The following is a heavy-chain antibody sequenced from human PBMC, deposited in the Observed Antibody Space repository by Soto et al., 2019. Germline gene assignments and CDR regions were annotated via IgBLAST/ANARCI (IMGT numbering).Heavy chain of an antibody. CDR3: AREGRTITIFGVVLLFDY. Sequence: VGLLRLSCAVSGFNFISLAMSRVRKAKGKGLEWVSAISGSGGSTYYADSVKGRFTISRDNSKNTLYLQMNSLRAEDTAVYYCAREGRTITIFGVVLLFDYWGQGTLVTVSS. J-gene: IGHJ4*02. D-gene: IGHD3-3*01. V-gene: IGHV3-23*01. CDR2: ISGSGGST. CDR1: GFNFISLA.